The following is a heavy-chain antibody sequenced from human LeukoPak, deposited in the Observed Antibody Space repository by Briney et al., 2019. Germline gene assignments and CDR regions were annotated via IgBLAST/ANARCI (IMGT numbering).Heavy chain of an antibody. CDR1: GYTFTGYY. V-gene: IGHV1-2*02. J-gene: IGHJ6*03. Sequence: ASVKVSCKSSGYTFTGYYMHWVRQAPGQGLEWMGWINPNSGGTNYAQKFQGRVTMTRDTSISTAYMELSRLRSDDTAVYYCARDGISAAGTDYYYYYMDVWGKGTTVTISS. CDR3: ARDGISAAGTDYYYYYMDV. CDR2: INPNSGGT. D-gene: IGHD6-13*01.